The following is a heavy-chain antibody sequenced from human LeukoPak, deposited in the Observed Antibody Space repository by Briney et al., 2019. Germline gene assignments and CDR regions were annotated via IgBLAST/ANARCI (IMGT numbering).Heavy chain of an antibody. CDR2: IIPIFGTA. J-gene: IGHJ3*02. Sequence: GASVKVSCKASGGTFSSYAISWVRQAPGQGLEWMGGIIPIFGTANYAQKFQGRVTITTDESTSTAYMELSSLRSEDTAVYYCARARGYSYGHEAFDIWGQGTMVTVSS. D-gene: IGHD5-18*01. V-gene: IGHV1-69*05. CDR1: GGTFSSYA. CDR3: ARARGYSYGHEAFDI.